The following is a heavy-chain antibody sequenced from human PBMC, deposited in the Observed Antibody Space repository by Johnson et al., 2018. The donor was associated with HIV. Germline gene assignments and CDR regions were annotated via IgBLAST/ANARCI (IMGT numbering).Heavy chain of an antibody. CDR3: ARHNWNDLAFDI. Sequence: VHLVESGGGLIQPGGSLRLSCAASGFTVSSNYMSWVRQAPGKGLEWVSVIYSGGSTYYADSVKGRCTISRDNSKNTLYLQMNSLRAEDTAVYYCARHNWNDLAFDIWGQGTMVTVSS. V-gene: IGHV3-53*01. D-gene: IGHD1-20*01. J-gene: IGHJ3*02. CDR2: IYSGGST. CDR1: GFTVSSNY.